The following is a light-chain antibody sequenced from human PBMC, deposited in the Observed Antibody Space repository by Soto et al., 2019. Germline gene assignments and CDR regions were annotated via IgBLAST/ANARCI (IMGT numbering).Light chain of an antibody. V-gene: IGLV2-11*01. J-gene: IGLJ3*02. CDR2: DVS. Sequence: ALTQPRSVSGSPGQSVTISCTGTSSDVGGYNYVSWYQQHPGKAPKLMIYDVSKWPSGVPDRFSGSKSGNTASLTIHGLQAEDEADYYCCSYAGSYTWVFGGGTKVTVL. CDR3: CSYAGSYTWV. CDR1: SSDVGGYNY.